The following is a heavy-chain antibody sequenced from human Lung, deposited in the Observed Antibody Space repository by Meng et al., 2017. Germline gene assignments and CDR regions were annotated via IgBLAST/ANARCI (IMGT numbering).Heavy chain of an antibody. CDR3: ARGVGSLDY. V-gene: IGHV4-4*07. J-gene: IGHJ4*02. D-gene: IGHD5/OR15-5a*01. Sequence: VQLQESVPGLVKPSEPLSLTCDVSGGSISGYFWAWIRQPAGKGLDWIGRVYSSGSANYNPSLKSRVTMSVDRSKNQFSLQLTSVTAADTAVYYCARGVGSLDYWGQGTLVTVSS. CDR1: GGSISGYF. CDR2: VYSSGSA.